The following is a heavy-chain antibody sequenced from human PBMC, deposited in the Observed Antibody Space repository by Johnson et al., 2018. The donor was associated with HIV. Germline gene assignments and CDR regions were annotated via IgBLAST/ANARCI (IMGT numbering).Heavy chain of an antibody. V-gene: IGHV3-23*04. D-gene: IGHD2-21*02. J-gene: IGHJ3*02. CDR1: VFPFGSYA. CDR2: IGGSGGST. CDR3: ASRGDCGGDCYSAFDI. Sequence: VQLVESGGGLVQPGGSLRLSCAASVFPFGSYALSWVRQAPGKGLEWVSAIGGSGGSTYYADPVKGRFPISGANSKNTLYLQMNSPRAEDTAVYYGASRGDCGGDCYSAFDIWGQGTMVTVSS.